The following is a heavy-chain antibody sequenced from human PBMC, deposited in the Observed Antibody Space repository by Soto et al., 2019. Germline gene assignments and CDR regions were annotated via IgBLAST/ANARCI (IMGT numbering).Heavy chain of an antibody. Sequence: VQLMQSGAEVKQPGSSAKVSCKASGGTFSSHSINWVRQAPGQGLEWMGGIITLFGTANYAQNFQGRVTITADQSTSTAYMELHRLRSDDTAVYYCAREVGYGDFSAALLDWGQGTLVTVSS. CDR1: GGTFSSHS. CDR2: IITLFGTA. J-gene: IGHJ4*02. V-gene: IGHV1-69*01. D-gene: IGHD4-17*01. CDR3: AREVGYGDFSAALLD.